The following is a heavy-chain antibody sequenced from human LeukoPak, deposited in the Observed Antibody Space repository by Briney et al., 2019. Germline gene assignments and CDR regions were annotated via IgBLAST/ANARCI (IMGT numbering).Heavy chain of an antibody. V-gene: IGHV3-48*03. CDR1: GFTFNNFE. Sequence: GGSLRLSCAASGFTFNNFEMNWVRQAPGKGLEWISYVSGSGNEIHYVDSVKGRFTISRDNAQSSLYLQMNSLRAEDTAVYYCATKVPGNSHFSSWGVGTLVTVSS. J-gene: IGHJ4*02. CDR2: VSGSGNEI. D-gene: IGHD4-23*01. CDR3: ATKVPGNSHFSS.